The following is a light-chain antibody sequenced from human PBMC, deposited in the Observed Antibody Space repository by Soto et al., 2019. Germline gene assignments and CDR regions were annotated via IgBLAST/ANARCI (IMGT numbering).Light chain of an antibody. CDR3: QQRSNWPPPIT. CDR2: TAS. CDR1: QSVSSNY. J-gene: IGKJ5*01. V-gene: IGKV3D-20*02. Sequence: EIVLTQSPGTLSLSPWEGATLSCRASQSVSSNYLAWYQQKPGQAPRLLIYTASRRATGIPDRFSGSGSGTDFTLTISRLEPEDSAVYYCQQRSNWPPPITFGQGTRLEIK.